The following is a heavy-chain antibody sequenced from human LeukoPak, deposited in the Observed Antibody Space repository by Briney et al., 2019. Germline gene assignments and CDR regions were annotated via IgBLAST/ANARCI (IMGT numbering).Heavy chain of an antibody. Sequence: GGSLRLSCAASGFTFSNSFMHWVRLAPGKGLAWVSRINSDGSSTNYADSVKGRFTISRDNAKNTLFLQMNSLRAEDSAVYYCSGGGSITVAGYWGQGTLVTVSS. CDR3: SGGGSITVAGY. D-gene: IGHD3-10*01. CDR1: GFTFSNSF. CDR2: INSDGSST. V-gene: IGHV3-74*01. J-gene: IGHJ4*02.